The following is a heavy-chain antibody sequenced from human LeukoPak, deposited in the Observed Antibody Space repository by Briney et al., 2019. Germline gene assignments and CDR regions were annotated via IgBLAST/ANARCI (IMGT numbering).Heavy chain of an antibody. J-gene: IGHJ6*02. CDR1: GFTFSSYS. V-gene: IGHV3-48*04. CDR3: ARRYIYVQDYYYGMDV. Sequence: GGSLRLSCAASGFTFSSYSMNWVRQAPGKGLEWVSYIGSSSSTIYYADSVKGRFTISRDNAQNSLYLQMNSLRAEDTAVYYCARRYIYVQDYYYGMDVWGQGTTVTVSS. D-gene: IGHD1-14*01. CDR2: IGSSSSTI.